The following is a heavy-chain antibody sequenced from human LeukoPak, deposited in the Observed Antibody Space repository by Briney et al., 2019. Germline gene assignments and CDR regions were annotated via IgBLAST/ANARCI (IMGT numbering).Heavy chain of an antibody. CDR3: ARTKGTLVRGSFDY. V-gene: IGHV4-4*07. D-gene: IGHD3-10*01. CDR1: GGSLSSYY. CDR2: IYTSGST. Sequence: KPSETLSLTCTVSGGSLSSYYWSWIRQPAGKGLEWIGRIYTSGSTNYNPSLKSRVTMSVDTSKNQFSLKLSSVTAADTAVYYCARTKGTLVRGSFDYWGQGILVTVSS. J-gene: IGHJ4*02.